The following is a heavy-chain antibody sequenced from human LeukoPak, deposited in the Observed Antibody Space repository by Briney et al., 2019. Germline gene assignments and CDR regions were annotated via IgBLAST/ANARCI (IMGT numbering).Heavy chain of an antibody. CDR2: IYTSGST. V-gene: IGHV4-4*07. J-gene: IGHJ4*02. CDR1: GGSISSYY. CDR3: ARGGVDWTFDY. Sequence: SETLSLTCTVSGGSISSYYWSWLRQPAGKGLEWIGHIYTSGSTNYNPSLKSRVTMSVGTSKNQFSLKLSSVTAADTAVYYCARGGVDWTFDYWGQGTLVTVSS. D-gene: IGHD3-9*01.